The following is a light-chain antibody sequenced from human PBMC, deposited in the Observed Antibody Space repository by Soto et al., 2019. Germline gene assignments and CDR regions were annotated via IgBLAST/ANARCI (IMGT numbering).Light chain of an antibody. CDR3: QQYSSFHRN. Sequence: EIVLTQSPGTLSLSPGERATLSCRASQSVASDYMAWYQQKPGQAPRLLIYSASSRNTGIPDRFTGSGSGTDFTLTISRLEPEDFAVYFCQQYSSFHRNFGQGTKLEI. CDR2: SAS. CDR1: QSVASDY. J-gene: IGKJ2*02. V-gene: IGKV3-20*01.